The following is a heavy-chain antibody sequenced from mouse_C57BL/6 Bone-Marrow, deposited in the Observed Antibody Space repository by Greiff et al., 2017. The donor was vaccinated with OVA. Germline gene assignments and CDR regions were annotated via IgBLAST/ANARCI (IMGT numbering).Heavy chain of an antibody. V-gene: IGHV5-4*03. CDR1: GFTFSSYA. J-gene: IGHJ3*01. CDR2: ISDGGSYT. Sequence: VKLVESGGGLVKPGGSLKLSCAASGFTFSSYAMSWVRQTPEKRLEWVATISDGGSYTYYPDNVKGRFTISRDNAKNNLYLQMSHLKSEDTAMYYCARVYYSNLAWFAYWGQGTLVTVSA. CDR3: ARVYYSNLAWFAY. D-gene: IGHD2-5*01.